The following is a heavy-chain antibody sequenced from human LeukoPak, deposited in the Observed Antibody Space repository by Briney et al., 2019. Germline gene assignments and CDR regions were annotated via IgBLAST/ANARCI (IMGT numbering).Heavy chain of an antibody. Sequence: SETLSLTCAVSGGSISSGGYSWGWIRQPPGKGLEWIGYIYHSGSTYYNPSLKSRVTISVDRSKNQFSLKLSSVTAADTAVYYCARSSYYYETYDYWGQGTLVAVSS. CDR2: IYHSGST. J-gene: IGHJ4*02. CDR1: GGSISSGGYS. V-gene: IGHV4-30-2*01. CDR3: ARSSYYYETYDY. D-gene: IGHD3-22*01.